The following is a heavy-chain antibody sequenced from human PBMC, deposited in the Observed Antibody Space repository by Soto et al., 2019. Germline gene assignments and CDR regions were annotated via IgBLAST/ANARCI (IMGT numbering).Heavy chain of an antibody. CDR3: ATSYGSGYRAFDY. CDR2: VNPILSMS. V-gene: IGHV1-69*04. CDR1: GDTFSFYS. J-gene: IGHJ4*02. D-gene: IGHD3-10*01. Sequence: QVQLVQSGAEVKRPGSSVKVSCKASGDTFSFYSINWVRQAPGLGLEWMGRVNPILSMSNYAQRFQGRVTMTAEKSTSTAYMELSGLRSEDTAMYYCATSYGSGYRAFDYWGQGALVTVCS.